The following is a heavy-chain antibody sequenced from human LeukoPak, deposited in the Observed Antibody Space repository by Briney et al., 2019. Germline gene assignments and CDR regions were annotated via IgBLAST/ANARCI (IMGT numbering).Heavy chain of an antibody. D-gene: IGHD1-7*01. CDR1: GYTFISYG. CDR2: IIPIFDTT. V-gene: IGHV1-69*13. CDR3: ARVDWNYPYVFDY. Sequence: GASVKVSCKASGYTFISYGISWVRQAPGQGLEWMGGIIPIFDTTNYAQKFQGRVTITADESTSTAYMELSSLRSEDTAVYYCARVDWNYPYVFDYWGQGTLVTVSS. J-gene: IGHJ4*02.